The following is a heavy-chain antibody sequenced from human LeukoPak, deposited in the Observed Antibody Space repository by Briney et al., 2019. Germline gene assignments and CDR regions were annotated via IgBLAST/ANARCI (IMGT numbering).Heavy chain of an antibody. J-gene: IGHJ4*02. CDR3: ARDFWSGSAD. Sequence: AGSLRLSCAASGFTFSDYYMSWISQAPGKGLEWVSYISSSGSNIYYADSVKGRFTISRDNAKNSLYLQMNSLRVEDTAVYYCARDFWSGSADWGQGTLVTVSS. D-gene: IGHD3-3*01. CDR2: ISSSGSNI. V-gene: IGHV3-11*04. CDR1: GFTFSDYY.